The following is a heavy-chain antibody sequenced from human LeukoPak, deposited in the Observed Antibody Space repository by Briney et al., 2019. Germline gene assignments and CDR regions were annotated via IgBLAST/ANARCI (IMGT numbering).Heavy chain of an antibody. D-gene: IGHD3-10*01. CDR2: ISSSGSTK. J-gene: IGHJ4*02. V-gene: IGHV3-48*03. CDR3: ARGWGE. Sequence: GGSLRLSCAASGFTFSSYEMNWVRQGPGKGLEWASHISSSGSTKYYADSVKGRFTISRDNAKKSLYLQMNSLRAEDTAVYYCARGWGEGGQGTLVTVSS. CDR1: GFTFSSYE.